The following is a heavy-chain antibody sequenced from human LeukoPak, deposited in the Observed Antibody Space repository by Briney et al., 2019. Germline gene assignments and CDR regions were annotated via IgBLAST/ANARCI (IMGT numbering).Heavy chain of an antibody. Sequence: TSETLSLTCTVSGGSISSYYWSWIRQPPGKGLEWIGYIYYSGSTTYNPSLKSRVTISVDTSKNQFSLKLSSVTAADTAVYYCARAFSPFDYWGQGTLVTVSS. J-gene: IGHJ4*02. V-gene: IGHV4-59*01. CDR1: GGSISSYY. CDR2: IYYSGST. D-gene: IGHD3-3*02. CDR3: ARAFSPFDY.